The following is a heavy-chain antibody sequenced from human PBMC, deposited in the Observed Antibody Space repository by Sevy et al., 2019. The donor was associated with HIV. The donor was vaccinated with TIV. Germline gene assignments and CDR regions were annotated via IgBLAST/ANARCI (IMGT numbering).Heavy chain of an antibody. Sequence: GGSLRLSCAASGFTFDDYAMHWVRQAPGKGLEWVSGISWNSGSIGYADSVKGRFTISRDNAKNSRYLQMNSLRAEDTDLYYCAQDKGYWTNDVCATSYYYYGMDVWGQGTTVTVSS. CDR2: ISWNSGSI. J-gene: IGHJ6*02. D-gene: IGHD2-8*01. CDR3: AQDKGYWTNDVCATSYYYYGMDV. V-gene: IGHV3-9*01. CDR1: GFTFDDYA.